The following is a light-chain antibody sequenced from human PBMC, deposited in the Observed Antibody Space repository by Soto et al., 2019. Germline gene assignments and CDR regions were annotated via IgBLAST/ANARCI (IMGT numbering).Light chain of an antibody. Sequence: QSVLTQPASVSGSPGQSITISCIGTSSDVGGYNYVSWYQHHPGKAPKLMIYDVSYRPSGVSNRFSGSKSGNTASLTISGLQAEYEADYYCSPYTSSNTYVFGPGTKVTVL. CDR2: DVS. V-gene: IGLV2-14*01. CDR3: SPYTSSNTYV. CDR1: SSDVGGYNY. J-gene: IGLJ1*01.